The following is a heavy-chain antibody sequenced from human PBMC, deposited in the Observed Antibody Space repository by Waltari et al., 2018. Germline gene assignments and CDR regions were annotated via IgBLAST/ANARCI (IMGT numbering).Heavy chain of an antibody. Sequence: EVQLVESGGGLVQPGRSLRLSCAASGFTFDDYAMHWVRQAPGKGLEWVSGISWNSGSIGYADSVKGRFTISRDNAKNTLYLQMNSLRAEDTAVYYCAKDQRFLEWLPYFDYWGQGTLVTVSS. D-gene: IGHD3-3*01. CDR1: GFTFDDYA. CDR3: AKDQRFLEWLPYFDY. J-gene: IGHJ4*02. V-gene: IGHV3-9*01. CDR2: ISWNSGSI.